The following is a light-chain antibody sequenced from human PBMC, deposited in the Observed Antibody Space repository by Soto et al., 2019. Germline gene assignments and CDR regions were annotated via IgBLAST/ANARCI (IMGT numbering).Light chain of an antibody. Sequence: QSVLTQSSSASASLGSSVKLTCTLSSGHSNYIIAWHQQQPGRAPRYLLKLERSGSYNKGSGVPDRFSGSSSGADRYLTISIRLFVDEGDYCCEAWDSIDRVFGGGADLTV. J-gene: IGLJ3*02. V-gene: IGLV4-60*02. CDR3: EAWDSIDRV. CDR2: LERSGSY. CDR1: SGHSNYI.